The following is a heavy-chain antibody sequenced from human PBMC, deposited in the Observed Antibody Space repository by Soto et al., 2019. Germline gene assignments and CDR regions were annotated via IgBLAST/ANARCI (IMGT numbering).Heavy chain of an antibody. V-gene: IGHV3-30-3*01. Sequence: QVQLVESGGGVVQPGRSLRLSCAASGFTFSSYAMHWVRQAPGKGLEWVAVISYDGSNKYYADSVKGRFTISRDNSKNTLYLQMNSLRAEDTAVYYCARASPSIAAAGTGYFQHWGQGTLVTVSS. CDR2: ISYDGSNK. D-gene: IGHD6-13*01. CDR3: ARASPSIAAAGTGYFQH. CDR1: GFTFSSYA. J-gene: IGHJ1*01.